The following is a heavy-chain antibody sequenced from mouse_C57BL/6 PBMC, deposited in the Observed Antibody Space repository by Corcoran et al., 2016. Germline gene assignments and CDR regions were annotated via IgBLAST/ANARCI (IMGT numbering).Heavy chain of an antibody. CDR3: ARGGSSYVHWDFDV. CDR1: GYTLTDYY. J-gene: IGHJ1*03. D-gene: IGHD1-1*01. Sequence: QVQLKKSGAELVRPGASVKMSCQASGYTLTDYYINWVKQRPGQGLEWIARIYPGSGNTYYNEKFKGKATPTAEKSSSTAYMQLSSLTSEDSAVYFCARGGSSYVHWDFDVWGTGTTVTVSS. CDR2: IYPGSGNT. V-gene: IGHV1-76*01.